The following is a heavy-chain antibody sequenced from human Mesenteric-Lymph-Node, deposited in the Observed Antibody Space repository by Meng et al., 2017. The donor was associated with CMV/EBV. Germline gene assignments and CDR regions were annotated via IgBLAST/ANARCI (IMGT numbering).Heavy chain of an antibody. CDR3: ARDLSPTDYYYGMDV. CDR2: ISYDGSNK. CDR1: GFTFSSYA. J-gene: IGHJ6*02. Sequence: GGSLRLSCAASGFTFSSYAMHWVRQAPGKGLEWVAVISYDGSNKYYADSVKGRFTISRDNSKNTLYLQMNSLRAEDTAVYYCARDLSPTDYYYGMDVWGQGTTVTVSS. V-gene: IGHV3-30-3*01.